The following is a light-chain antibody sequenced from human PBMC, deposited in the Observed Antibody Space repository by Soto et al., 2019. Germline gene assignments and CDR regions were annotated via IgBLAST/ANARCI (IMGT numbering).Light chain of an antibody. Sequence: EIVLPQSPATLSLSPGERATLSCRASQSVSSYLAWYQQKPGQAPRLLIYDASNMATGIPARFSGSGSGTDFALTISSLEPEDFAVYSCQQRSNWPPMYTFGQGTKLEIK. CDR1: QSVSSY. J-gene: IGKJ2*01. CDR3: QQRSNWPPMYT. CDR2: DAS. V-gene: IGKV3-11*01.